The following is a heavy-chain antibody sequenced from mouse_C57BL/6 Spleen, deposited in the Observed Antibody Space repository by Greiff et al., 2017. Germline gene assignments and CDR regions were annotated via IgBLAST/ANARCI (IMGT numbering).Heavy chain of an antibody. Sequence: QVQLQQPGAELVKPGASVKLSCKASGYTFTSYWMHWVKQRPGQGLEWIGMIHPNSGSTNYNEKFKSKATLTVDKSSSTAYMQLSSRTSEDSAVYYCARPHSSGYGYAMDYWGQGTSVTVSS. V-gene: IGHV1-64*01. CDR1: GYTFTSYW. D-gene: IGHD3-2*02. CDR3: ARPHSSGYGYAMDY. CDR2: IHPNSGST. J-gene: IGHJ4*01.